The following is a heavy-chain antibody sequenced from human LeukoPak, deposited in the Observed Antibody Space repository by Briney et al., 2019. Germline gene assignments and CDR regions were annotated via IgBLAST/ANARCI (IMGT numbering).Heavy chain of an antibody. CDR3: ARAATLAGGPYSDY. CDR1: GGSISSYY. J-gene: IGHJ4*02. Sequence: SETLSLTCTVSGGSISSYYWSWIRQPPGKGLEWIGYIYYSGSTNYNPSLKSRVTISVDTSKNQFSLKLSSVTAADTAVYYCARAATLAGGPYSDYWGQGTLVTVSS. CDR2: IYYSGST. D-gene: IGHD2-15*01. V-gene: IGHV4-59*08.